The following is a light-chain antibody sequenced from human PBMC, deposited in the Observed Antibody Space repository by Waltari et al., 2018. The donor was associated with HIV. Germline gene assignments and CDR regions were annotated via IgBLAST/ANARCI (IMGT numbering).Light chain of an antibody. Sequence: EIVLTQSPATLSLSPGERATLSCRASQSVGSYLAWYQQKPGQAPRLLIYDASNRATGIPARFSGSGSGTDFTRTIGSLEPEDFAVYYCQQRTNWPPYSFGQGTKLEIK. J-gene: IGKJ2*03. CDR3: QQRTNWPPYS. CDR1: QSVGSY. V-gene: IGKV3-11*01. CDR2: DAS.